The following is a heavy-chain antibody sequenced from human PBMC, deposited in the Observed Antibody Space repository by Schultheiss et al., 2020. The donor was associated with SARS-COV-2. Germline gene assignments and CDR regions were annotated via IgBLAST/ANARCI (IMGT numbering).Heavy chain of an antibody. CDR3: AKDVGAVASLFEY. D-gene: IGHD3-16*01. Sequence: GGSLRLSCAASGFTFSNFWMHWVRQAPGKGLVWVSRINPDGSTIDYADAVKGRFTISRDNSKNTLYLQMNSLRAEDTAVYYCAKDVGAVASLFEYWGQGTLVTVSS. V-gene: IGHV3-74*01. J-gene: IGHJ4*02. CDR1: GFTFSNFW. CDR2: INPDGSTI.